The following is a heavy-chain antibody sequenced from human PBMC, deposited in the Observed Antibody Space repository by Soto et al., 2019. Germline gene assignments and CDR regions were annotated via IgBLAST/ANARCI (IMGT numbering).Heavy chain of an antibody. D-gene: IGHD5-18*01. CDR1: CCSISSYY. CDR3: AREEGYSYGSDAFDI. CDR2: IYYSGST. V-gene: IGHV4-59*01. J-gene: IGHJ3*02. Sequence: SGTLSLTCIVSCCSISSYYWSWIRQPPGKGLEWIGYIYYSGSTNYNPSLKSRVTISVDTSKNQFSLKLSSVPAADTAVYYCAREEGYSYGSDAFDIWGQGK.